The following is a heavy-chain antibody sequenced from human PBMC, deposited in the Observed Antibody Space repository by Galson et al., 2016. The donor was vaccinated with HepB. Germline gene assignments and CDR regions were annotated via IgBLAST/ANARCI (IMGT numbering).Heavy chain of an antibody. J-gene: IGHJ3*01. V-gene: IGHV2-5*02. CDR2: IYWDDDK. Sequence: LALVKPTQTLTLTCTFSGFSLSTSGVGVGWIRQPPGKALEWLALIYWDDDKRYSPSLKSRLTIPKETSKNQVVLTMTDMDPLDTATYFCARMRRVGATPNDQRAFLDAFDVWGQGIMVTVSS. D-gene: IGHD1-26*01. CDR3: ARMRRVGATPNDQRAFLDAFDV. CDR1: GFSLSTSGVG.